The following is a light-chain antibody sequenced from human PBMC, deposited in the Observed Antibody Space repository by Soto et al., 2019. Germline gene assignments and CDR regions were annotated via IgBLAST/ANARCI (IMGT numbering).Light chain of an antibody. V-gene: IGLV2-14*01. CDR1: SSDIGRYNY. Sequence: QSVLTQPASVSGSPGQSITISCTGTSSDIGRYNYVSWFQQHPDKVPKLVIFEVNYRPSGVSDRFSGSKSGNTASLTITGLQAEEEADYYCTSCITATTRCVFGSGTKVIV. CDR3: TSCITATTRCV. CDR2: EVN. J-gene: IGLJ1*01.